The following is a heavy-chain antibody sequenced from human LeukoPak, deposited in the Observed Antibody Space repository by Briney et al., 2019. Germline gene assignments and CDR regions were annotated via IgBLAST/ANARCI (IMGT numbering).Heavy chain of an antibody. CDR2: IDPSDSYT. CDR3: ARSPSPYDSSGYYYENY. J-gene: IGHJ4*02. Sequence: GESLQISCKGSGYSFTSYWISWVRQMPGKGLGWMGRIDPSDSYTNYSPSFQGHVTISADKSISTAYLQWSSLKASDTAMYYCARSPSPYDSSGYYYENYWGQGTLVTVSS. V-gene: IGHV5-10-1*01. D-gene: IGHD3-22*01. CDR1: GYSFTSYW.